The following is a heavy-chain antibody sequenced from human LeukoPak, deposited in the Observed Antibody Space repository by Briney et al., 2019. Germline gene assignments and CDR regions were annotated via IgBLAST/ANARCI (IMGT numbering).Heavy chain of an antibody. CDR3: ARGHYDSSGYLDY. J-gene: IGHJ4*02. Sequence: GGSLRLSCAASGFTFSSYAMHWVRQAPGKGLEWVSSISSSSSYIYYADSVKGRFTISRDNAKNSLYLQMNSLRAEDTAVYYCARGHYDSSGYLDYWGQGTLVTVSS. V-gene: IGHV3-21*01. CDR2: ISSSSSYI. D-gene: IGHD3-22*01. CDR1: GFTFSSYA.